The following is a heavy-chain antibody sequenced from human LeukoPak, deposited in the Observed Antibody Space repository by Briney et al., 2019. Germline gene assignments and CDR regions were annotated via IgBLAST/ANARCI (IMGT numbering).Heavy chain of an antibody. D-gene: IGHD3-22*01. J-gene: IGHJ4*02. Sequence: PGGSLRLSCAASGFTFSSYDMHWVRQATGKGLEWVSAIGTAGDTYYPGSVKGRFTISRENAKNSLYLQMNSLRAGDTAVYYCARAVGKIVALTLDYWGQGTLVTVSS. CDR1: GFTFSSYD. CDR2: IGTAGDT. V-gene: IGHV3-13*01. CDR3: ARAVGKIVALTLDY.